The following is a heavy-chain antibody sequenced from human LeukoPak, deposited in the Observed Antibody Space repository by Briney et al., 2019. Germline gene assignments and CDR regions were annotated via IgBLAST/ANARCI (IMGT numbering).Heavy chain of an antibody. V-gene: IGHV3-30*04. J-gene: IGHJ4*02. CDR1: GFTFSSYA. Sequence: GGSLRLPCAASGFTFSSYAMHWVRQAPGKGLEWVAVISYDGSNKYYADSVKGRFTISRDNSKNTLYLQMNSLRAEDTAVYYCARATSGSSTHFDYWGQGTLVTVSS. CDR3: ARATSGSSTHFDY. D-gene: IGHD1-26*01. CDR2: ISYDGSNK.